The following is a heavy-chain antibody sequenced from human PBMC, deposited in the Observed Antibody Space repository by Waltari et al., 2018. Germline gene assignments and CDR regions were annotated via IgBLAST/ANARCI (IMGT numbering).Heavy chain of an antibody. Sequence: EVQLVESGGGLVKPGGSLRLSCAASGFTFSSYSMNWVRQAPGKGLEWVSSISSSSSYIYYADSVKGRFTISRDNAKNSLYLQMNSLRAEDTAVYYCARDRRAAAGLDYWGQGTLVTVSS. CDR1: GFTFSSYS. V-gene: IGHV3-21*01. J-gene: IGHJ4*02. CDR2: ISSSSSYI. D-gene: IGHD6-13*01. CDR3: ARDRRAAAGLDY.